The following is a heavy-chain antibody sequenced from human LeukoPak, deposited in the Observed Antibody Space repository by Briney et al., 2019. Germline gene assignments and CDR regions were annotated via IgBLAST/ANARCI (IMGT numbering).Heavy chain of an antibody. J-gene: IGHJ6*02. CDR3: ARDGIFGVVIRTGYYYGMDV. V-gene: IGHV1-69*04. Sequence: SVKVSCKASGGTFSSYGISWVRQAPGQGLEWMGRIIPILGIANYAQKFQGRVTITADKSTSTAYMELSSLRSEDTAVYYCARDGIFGVVIRTGYYYGMDVWGQGTTVTVSS. D-gene: IGHD3-3*01. CDR1: GGTFSSYG. CDR2: IIPILGIA.